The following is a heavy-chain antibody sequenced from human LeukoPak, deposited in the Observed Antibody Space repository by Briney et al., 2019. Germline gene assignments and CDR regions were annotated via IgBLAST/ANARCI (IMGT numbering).Heavy chain of an antibody. CDR2: INPSGGST. D-gene: IGHD6-13*01. V-gene: IGHV1-46*01. CDR3: ARGVGQQLALNWFDP. J-gene: IGHJ5*02. CDR1: GYTFTSYY. Sequence: ASVKVSCKASGYTFTSYYKHWVRQAPGQGLEWMGIINPSGGSTSYAQKFQGRVTMTRDTSTSTVYMELSSLRSEDTAVYYCARGVGQQLALNWFDPWGQGTLVTVSS.